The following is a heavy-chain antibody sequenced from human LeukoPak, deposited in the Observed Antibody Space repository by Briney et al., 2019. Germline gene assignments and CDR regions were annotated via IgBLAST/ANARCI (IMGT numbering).Heavy chain of an antibody. V-gene: IGHV4-39*07. J-gene: IGHJ6*03. CDR2: IYYSGST. Sequence: SETLSLTCTVSGGSISSSSYYWGWIRQPPGKGLEWIGSIYYSGSTYYNPSLKSRVTISVDTSKNQCSLKLSSVTAADTAVYYCARTAAAGTIYYYYYMDVWGKGTTVTVSS. CDR1: GGSISSSSYY. CDR3: ARTAAAGTIYYYYYMDV. D-gene: IGHD6-13*01.